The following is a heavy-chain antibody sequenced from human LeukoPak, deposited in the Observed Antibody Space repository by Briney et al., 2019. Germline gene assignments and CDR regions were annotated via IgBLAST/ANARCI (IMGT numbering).Heavy chain of an antibody. Sequence: SETLSLTCTVSGGSISSYYWSWIRQPPGKGREWIGYIYYSGSTNYNPSLKSRVTIPVDTSKNQFSLKLSYVPAADTAVYYCARGGDIVVVPAAALDYWGQGTLVTVSS. CDR3: ARGGDIVVVPAAALDY. CDR1: GGSISSYY. V-gene: IGHV4-59*01. D-gene: IGHD2-2*01. J-gene: IGHJ4*02. CDR2: IYYSGST.